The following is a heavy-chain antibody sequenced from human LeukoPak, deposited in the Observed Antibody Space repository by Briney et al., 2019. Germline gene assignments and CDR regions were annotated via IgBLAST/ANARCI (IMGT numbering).Heavy chain of an antibody. D-gene: IGHD4-17*01. CDR2: IYPGDSDT. J-gene: IGHJ4*02. CDR3: ARRNGDYVSWYYFDY. Sequence: GESLKISCKGSGYSFTNYWIAWVRQMPGKGLEWMGIIYPGDSDTGYSPSFQGQVTISADKSISTAYLQWSSLKASDTAMYYCARRNGDYVSWYYFDYWGQGTLVTVSS. V-gene: IGHV5-51*01. CDR1: GYSFTNYW.